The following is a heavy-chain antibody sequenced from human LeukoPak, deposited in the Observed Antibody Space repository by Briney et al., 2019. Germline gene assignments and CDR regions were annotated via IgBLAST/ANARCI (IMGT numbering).Heavy chain of an antibody. J-gene: IGHJ4*02. CDR3: ARIEGSTFDY. CDR1: GYSFPTYW. Sequence: GESLKISCKGSGYSFPTYWIGWVRQMPGKGLEWMGIISPGDSETKYSPSLQGQVTISADKSISTAYLQWSSLKASDTALYYCARIEGSTFDYWGQGTLVTVSS. CDR2: ISPGDSET. V-gene: IGHV5-51*01.